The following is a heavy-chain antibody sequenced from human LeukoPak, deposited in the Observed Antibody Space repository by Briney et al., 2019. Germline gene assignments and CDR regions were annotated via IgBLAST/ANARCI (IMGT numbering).Heavy chain of an antibody. Sequence: SETLSLTCTVSGGSISSYYWSWIRQPPGKGLEWIGYIYYSESTNYNPSLKSRVTISVDTSKNQFSLKLSSVTAADTAVYYCARDLYSGYGLGYWGQGTLVTVSS. CDR3: ARDLYSGYGLGY. D-gene: IGHD5-12*01. CDR2: IYYSEST. CDR1: GGSISSYY. V-gene: IGHV4-59*01. J-gene: IGHJ4*02.